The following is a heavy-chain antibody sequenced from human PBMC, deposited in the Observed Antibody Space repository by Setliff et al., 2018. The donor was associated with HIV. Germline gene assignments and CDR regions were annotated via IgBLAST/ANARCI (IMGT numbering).Heavy chain of an antibody. CDR1: GYTFTSYF. J-gene: IGHJ4*02. D-gene: IGHD6-19*01. V-gene: IGHV1-46*01. Sequence: VASVKVSCKASGYTFTSYFLHWVRQAPGQGLEWMGIINPNDGATTYAQNFEDRVTMTRGTSTNTVYMELRSLTSEDTAVFYCAREYHIEATYTRLANYFDSWGQGTLVTVSS. CDR3: AREYHIEATYTRLANYFDS. CDR2: INPNDGAT.